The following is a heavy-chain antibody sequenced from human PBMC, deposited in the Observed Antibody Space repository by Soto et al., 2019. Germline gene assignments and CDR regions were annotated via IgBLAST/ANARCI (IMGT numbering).Heavy chain of an antibody. V-gene: IGHV3-48*02. Sequence: GGSLRLSCAASGFSFSTYNMNWVRQAPGRGLEWVSYISSRSSTIYHADSVKGRFTISRDNAKNSLYLQMDSLRDEDTAVYFCARAIAVGSTSLDYWGLGTRVTVSS. J-gene: IGHJ4*02. CDR2: ISSRSSTI. CDR3: ARAIAVGSTSLDY. D-gene: IGHD6-19*01. CDR1: GFSFSTYN.